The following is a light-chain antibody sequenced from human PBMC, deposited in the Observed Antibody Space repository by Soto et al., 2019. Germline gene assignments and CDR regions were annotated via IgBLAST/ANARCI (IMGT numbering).Light chain of an antibody. CDR3: CSYAGSYSYV. V-gene: IGLV2-11*01. CDR1: SSDVGDYKY. Sequence: QSALTQPRSVSGSPGQSVTIPCTGTSSDVGDYKYVSWYRQDPGKAPKIIIYDISERPSGVPDRFSGSKSGNTASLTISGLQAEDESDYYCCSYAGSYSYVFGTGTKLTVL. J-gene: IGLJ1*01. CDR2: DIS.